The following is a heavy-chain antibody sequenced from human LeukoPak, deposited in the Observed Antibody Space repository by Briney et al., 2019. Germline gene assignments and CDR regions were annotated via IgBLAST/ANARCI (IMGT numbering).Heavy chain of an antibody. V-gene: IGHV1-69*13. Sequence: SVKVSCKASGGTFSSYAISWVRQAPGQGLEWMGGIIPIFGTANYAQKFQGRVTITADESTSTAYMEQSSLRSEDTAVYYCVRDPSYYYGSGVPGGGWFDPWGQGTLVTVSS. CDR1: GGTFSSYA. J-gene: IGHJ5*02. CDR3: VRDPSYYYGSGVPGGGWFDP. CDR2: IIPIFGTA. D-gene: IGHD3-10*01.